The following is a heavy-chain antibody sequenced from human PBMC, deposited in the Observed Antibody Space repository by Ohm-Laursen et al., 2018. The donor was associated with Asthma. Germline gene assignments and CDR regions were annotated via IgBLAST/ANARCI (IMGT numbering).Heavy chain of an antibody. V-gene: IGHV3-30-3*01. CDR1: GFTFSSYA. CDR2: ISYDGSNK. D-gene: IGHD2-15*01. CDR3: ANGRYCSGGSCYCWAAEYFQH. Sequence: SLRLSCAASGFTFSSYAMHWVRQAPGKGLEWVAVISYDGSNKYYADSVKGRFTISRDNSKNTLYLQMNSLRAEDTAVYYCANGRYCSGGSCYCWAAEYFQHWGQGTLVTVSS. J-gene: IGHJ1*01.